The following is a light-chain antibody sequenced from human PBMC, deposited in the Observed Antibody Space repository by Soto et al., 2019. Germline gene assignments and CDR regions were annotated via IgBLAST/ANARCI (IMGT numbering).Light chain of an antibody. CDR3: QQYDHLSLT. Sequence: EIQMTQQTSCMSSSVCDRVTITCQPSQDLTNSLNWYQQKPGKAPNLLIFDASNLDAGVPSRFSGSGSGTYFTFTVHSLQPEDVATYYCQQYDHLSLTFGGGTKVDI. CDR1: QDLTNS. J-gene: IGKJ4*01. V-gene: IGKV1-33*01. CDR2: DAS.